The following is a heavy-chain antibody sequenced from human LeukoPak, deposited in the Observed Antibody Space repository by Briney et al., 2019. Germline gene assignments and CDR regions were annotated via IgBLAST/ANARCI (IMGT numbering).Heavy chain of an antibody. CDR1: GGSISTSAFY. D-gene: IGHD5-18*01. J-gene: IGHJ5*02. CDR3: ARHGAAMALNNWFDP. V-gene: IGHV4-39*01. Sequence: PSETLSLTCTVSGGSISTSAFYWGWIRQPPGKGLEWIGSIYDSGNEFYNPSLKSRVTISADTSKNQFSLKLNSVTAADTAVYYCARHGAAMALNNWFDPWGQGTLVTVSS. CDR2: IYDSGNE.